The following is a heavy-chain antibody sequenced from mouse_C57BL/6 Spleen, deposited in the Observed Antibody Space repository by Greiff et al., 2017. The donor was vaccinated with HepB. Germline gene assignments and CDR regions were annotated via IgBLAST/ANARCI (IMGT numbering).Heavy chain of an antibody. V-gene: IGHV3-6*01. CDR2: ISYDGSN. J-gene: IGHJ1*03. CDR3: ARDNYDYDGWYFDV. CDR1: GYSITSGYY. Sequence: ESGPGLVKPSQSLSLTCSVTGYSITSGYYWNWIRQFPGNKLEWMGYISYDGSNNYNPSLKNRISITRDTSKNQFFLKLNSVTTEDTATYYCARDNYDYDGWYFDVWGTGTTVTVSS. D-gene: IGHD2-4*01.